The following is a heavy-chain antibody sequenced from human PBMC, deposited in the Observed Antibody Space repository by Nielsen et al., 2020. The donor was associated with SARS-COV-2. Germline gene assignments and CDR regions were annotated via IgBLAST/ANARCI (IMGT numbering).Heavy chain of an antibody. D-gene: IGHD1-14*01. Sequence: SETLSLTCTVSGGSISSGDYYWSWIRQPPGKGLEWIGYIYYSGSTYYNPSLKSRVTISVDTSKNQFSLKLSSVTAADTAVYYCARDPRWVPGFDYWGQGTLVTVS. CDR3: ARDPRWVPGFDY. V-gene: IGHV4-30-4*01. CDR1: GGSISSGDYY. J-gene: IGHJ4*02. CDR2: IYYSGST.